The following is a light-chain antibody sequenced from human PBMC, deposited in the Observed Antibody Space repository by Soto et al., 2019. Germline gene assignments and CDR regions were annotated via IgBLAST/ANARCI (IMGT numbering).Light chain of an antibody. CDR3: QQYGSSPPLT. CDR2: GAS. Sequence: EIVLTQSPGTLSLSPGEIATLSCRASQSVSSSYLAWYQQKPGQAPRLLIYGASSRATGIPDRFSGSGSGTDFTLTIRRLEPEDFAVYFCQQYGSSPPLTFGQGTKVGIK. CDR1: QSVSSSY. V-gene: IGKV3-20*01. J-gene: IGKJ2*01.